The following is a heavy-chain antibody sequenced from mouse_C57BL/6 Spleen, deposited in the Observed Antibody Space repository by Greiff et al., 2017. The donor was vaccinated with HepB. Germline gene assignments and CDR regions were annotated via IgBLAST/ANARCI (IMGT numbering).Heavy chain of an antibody. CDR1: GYAFSSSW. D-gene: IGHD3-2*02. CDR3: ARWETAQAY. J-gene: IGHJ2*01. CDR2: IYPGDGDT. V-gene: IGHV1-82*01. Sequence: LEESGPELVKPGASVKISCKASGYAFSSSWMNWVKQRPGKGLEWIGRIYPGDGDTNYNGKFKGKATLTADKSSSPAYMQLSSLTSEDSAVYFCARWETAQAYWGQGTTLTVSS.